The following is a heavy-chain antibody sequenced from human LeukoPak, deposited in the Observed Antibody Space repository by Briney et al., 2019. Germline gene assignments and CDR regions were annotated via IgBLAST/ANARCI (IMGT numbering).Heavy chain of an antibody. CDR3: ARDGTYEWELHDHDY. J-gene: IGHJ4*02. CDR2: ISGSGGST. CDR1: GFTFSSYA. V-gene: IGHV3-23*01. Sequence: PGGSLRLSCAASGFTFSSYAMSWVRQAPGKGLEWVSAISGSGGSTYYADSVKGRFTISRDNAKNSLYLQMNSLRAEDTAVYYCARDGTYEWELHDHDYWGQGTLVTVSS. D-gene: IGHD1-26*01.